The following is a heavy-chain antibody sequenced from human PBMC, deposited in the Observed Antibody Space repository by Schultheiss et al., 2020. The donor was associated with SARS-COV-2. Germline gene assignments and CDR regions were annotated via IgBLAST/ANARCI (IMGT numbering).Heavy chain of an antibody. CDR1: GGSISSGGYY. Sequence: SETLSLTCTVSGGSISSGGYYWSWIRQPPGKGLEWIGEINHSGSTNYNPSLKSRVTISVDTSKNQFSLKLSSVTAADTAVYYCARAGYSSGWYNYWGQGTLVTVSS. CDR2: INHSGST. V-gene: IGHV4-39*07. CDR3: ARAGYSSGWYNY. D-gene: IGHD6-19*01. J-gene: IGHJ4*02.